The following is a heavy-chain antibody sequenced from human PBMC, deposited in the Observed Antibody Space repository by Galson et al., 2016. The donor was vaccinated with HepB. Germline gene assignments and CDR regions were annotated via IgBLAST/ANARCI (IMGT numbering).Heavy chain of an antibody. CDR3: TTDRRYKGYSGHNPYYYYYGMDV. V-gene: IGHV3-15*01. J-gene: IGHJ6*02. CDR1: GFTFSDAW. CDR2: IISETDGGTT. Sequence: SLRLSCAASGFTFSDAWMSWVRQAPGKGLEWVGRIISETDGGTTDYAAPVQGRFTITRDGSKNTLYLQMNSLKAEDTAVYYCTTDRRYKGYSGHNPYYYYYGMDVWGQGTTVTVSS. D-gene: IGHD5-12*01.